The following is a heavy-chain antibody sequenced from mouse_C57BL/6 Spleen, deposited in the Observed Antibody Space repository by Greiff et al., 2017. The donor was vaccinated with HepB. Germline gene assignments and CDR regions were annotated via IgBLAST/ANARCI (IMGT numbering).Heavy chain of an antibody. V-gene: IGHV5-9*04. J-gene: IGHJ2*01. CDR3: ARDGYYVDY. D-gene: IGHD2-3*01. CDR1: GFTFSSYT. CDR2: ISGGGGNT. Sequence: EVQGVESGGGLVKPGGSLKLSCAASGFTFSSYTMSWVRQTPEKRLEWVATISGGGGNTYYPDSVKGRFTISRDNAKNTLYLQMSSLRSEDAAVYYCARDGYYVDYWGQGTTLTVSS.